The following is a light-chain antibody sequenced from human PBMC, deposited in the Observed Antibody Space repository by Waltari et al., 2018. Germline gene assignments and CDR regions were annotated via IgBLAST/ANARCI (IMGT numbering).Light chain of an antibody. Sequence: QSALTQPASVSGSPGQSITISCTGTSSDIGAYKYVSWYQQHPGKAPKLIIYEVSNRPSGVSNRFSGSKSGNTASLSISGLQAEDEADYYCCSYAGYYTVFGGGTKVAVL. CDR1: SSDIGAYKY. CDR2: EVS. V-gene: IGLV2-14*01. CDR3: CSYAGYYTV. J-gene: IGLJ3*02.